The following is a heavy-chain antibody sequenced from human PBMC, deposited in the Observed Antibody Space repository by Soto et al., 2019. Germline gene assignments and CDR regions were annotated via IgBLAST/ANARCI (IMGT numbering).Heavy chain of an antibody. CDR1: GFTFSSYW. D-gene: IGHD5-12*01. CDR2: IKSDGSST. CDR3: TRAPTSISGYDPRPIDY. V-gene: IGHV3-74*01. Sequence: GGSLRLSCAASGFTFSSYWMHWVRQAPGKGLVWVSRIKSDGSSTDYADSVKGRFSISRDNAKNTLDLQMNSLRAEDTAVYYCTRAPTSISGYDPRPIDYWGQGTLVTVSS. J-gene: IGHJ4*02.